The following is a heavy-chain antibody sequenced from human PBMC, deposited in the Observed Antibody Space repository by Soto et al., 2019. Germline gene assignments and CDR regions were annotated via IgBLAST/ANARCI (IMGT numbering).Heavy chain of an antibody. CDR2: ISSSGSTI. D-gene: IGHD2-15*01. CDR3: ASEGVVVVAATRVSGGG. Sequence: EVQLVESGGGLVQPGGSLRLSCAASGFTFSSYEMNWVRQAPGKGLEWVSYISSSGSTIYYADSVKGRFTISRDNAKNSLYLQMNSLRAEDTAVYYCASEGVVVVAATRVSGGGWGQGTLATVSS. V-gene: IGHV3-48*03. CDR1: GFTFSSYE. J-gene: IGHJ4*02.